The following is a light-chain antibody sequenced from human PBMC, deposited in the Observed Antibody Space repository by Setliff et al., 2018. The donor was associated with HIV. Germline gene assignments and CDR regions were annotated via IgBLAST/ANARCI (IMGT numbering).Light chain of an antibody. CDR3: SSYTGSSTLYV. Sequence: QSALAQTASVSGSPGQSITLSCTGTSSDVGAYNYVSWYQQDPGKAPKLMIYEVSNRPSGVSDRLSGSKSGNTASLTISGLQAEDEADYYCSSYTGSSTLYVFGTGTKFT. V-gene: IGLV2-14*01. CDR1: SSDVGAYNY. J-gene: IGLJ1*01. CDR2: EVS.